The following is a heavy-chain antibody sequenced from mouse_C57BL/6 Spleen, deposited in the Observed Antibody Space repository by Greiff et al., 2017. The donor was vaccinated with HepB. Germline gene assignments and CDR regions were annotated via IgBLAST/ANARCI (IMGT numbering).Heavy chain of an antibody. J-gene: IGHJ4*01. CDR2: ISSGGSYT. D-gene: IGHD1-1*01. Sequence: EVQGVESGGDLVKPGGSLKLSCAASGFTFSSYGMSWVRQTPDKRLEWVATISSGGSYTYYPDSVKGRFTISRDNAKNTLYLQMSSLKSEDTAMYYCARGITTVVAPPMDYWGQGTSVTVSS. CDR1: GFTFSSYG. CDR3: ARGITTVVAPPMDY. V-gene: IGHV5-6*01.